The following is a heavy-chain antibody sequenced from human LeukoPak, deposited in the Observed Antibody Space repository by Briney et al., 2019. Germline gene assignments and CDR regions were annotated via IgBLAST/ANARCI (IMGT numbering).Heavy chain of an antibody. CDR2: IISIFGTA. Sequence: SVKVSCKASGGTFSSYAISWVRQAPGQGLEWMGGIISIFGTANYAQKFQGRVTITADKSTSTAYMELSSLRSEDTAVYYCASSYGSDLLDYWGQGTLVTVSS. CDR1: GGTFSSYA. D-gene: IGHD3-10*01. V-gene: IGHV1-69*06. J-gene: IGHJ4*02. CDR3: ASSYGSDLLDY.